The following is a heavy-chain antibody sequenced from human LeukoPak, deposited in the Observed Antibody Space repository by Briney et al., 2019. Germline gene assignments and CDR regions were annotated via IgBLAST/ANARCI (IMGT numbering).Heavy chain of an antibody. CDR1: RFTFSTYT. V-gene: IGHV3-21*01. J-gene: IGHJ4*02. CDR2: IDLSSTYI. CDR3: TRGSYGDYEY. Sequence: PGGSLRLSCSASRFTFSTYTMNWVRQAPGRGLEWISSIDLSSTYIYYADSVKGRFTISRDNAQNSLYLQLNSLKAEDTAVYYCTRGSYGDYEYWGQGTLVTVSS. D-gene: IGHD4-17*01.